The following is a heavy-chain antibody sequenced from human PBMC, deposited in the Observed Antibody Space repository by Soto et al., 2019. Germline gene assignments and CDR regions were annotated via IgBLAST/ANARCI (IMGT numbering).Heavy chain of an antibody. J-gene: IGHJ4*02. V-gene: IGHV3-23*01. CDR1: GFSFSSYA. Sequence: EVELLESGGGLIHPEESLRLSCAASGFSFSSYAMIWVRQAPGKGLEWVSVMSASGGTSYFADSVKGRFSMSRDNSKNMFYLEMNSLRAEDTAIYFCAKGSIQYSASIDYWGQGTLVSVSS. CDR3: AKGSIQYSASIDY. D-gene: IGHD5-12*01. CDR2: MSASGGTS.